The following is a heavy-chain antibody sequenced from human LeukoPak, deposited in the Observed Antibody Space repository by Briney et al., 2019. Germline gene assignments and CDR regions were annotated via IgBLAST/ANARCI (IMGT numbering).Heavy chain of an antibody. D-gene: IGHD5-12*01. Sequence: ASVKVSCKASGYTFTGYYINWVRQAPGQGLEWMGWINPNSGGTNYAQKFQGRVTMTRGTSISTAYMELSRLRSDVTAVYYCARGVATDSWGQGTLVTVSS. CDR3: ARGVATDS. CDR1: GYTFTGYY. CDR2: INPNSGGT. V-gene: IGHV1-2*02. J-gene: IGHJ4*02.